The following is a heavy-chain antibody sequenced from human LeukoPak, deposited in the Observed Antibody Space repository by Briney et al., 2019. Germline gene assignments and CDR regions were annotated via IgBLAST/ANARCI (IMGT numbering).Heavy chain of an antibody. CDR3: AREGDGYNGGFDY. D-gene: IGHD5-24*01. CDR1: GYTFTGYY. V-gene: IGHV1-2*02. CDR2: INPNSGGT. Sequence: GASVKVSSKASGYTFTGYYMHWVRQAPGQGLEWMGWINPNSGGTNYAQKFQGRVTMTRDTSISTAYMELSRLRSDDTAVYYCAREGDGYNGGFDYWGQGTLVTVSS. J-gene: IGHJ4*02.